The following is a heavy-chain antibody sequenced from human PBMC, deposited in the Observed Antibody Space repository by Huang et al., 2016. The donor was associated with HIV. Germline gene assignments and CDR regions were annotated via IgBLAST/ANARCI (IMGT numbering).Heavy chain of an antibody. CDR3: ATNLQIVVVPPDMGYDAFDM. CDR1: GFNFKNYW. D-gene: IGHD2-2*01. V-gene: IGHV3-7*01. J-gene: IGHJ3*02. Sequence: EEQLVESGGGLVQPGGSVTITCEVSGFNFKNYWMNWVRQAPGKGLEWVGNIRGDGSEKNYVDSVKGRFTILRDNAKNLLYLQMKSLRAEDTSVYYCATNLQIVVVPPDMGYDAFDMWGQGTMVIVSS. CDR2: IRGDGSEK.